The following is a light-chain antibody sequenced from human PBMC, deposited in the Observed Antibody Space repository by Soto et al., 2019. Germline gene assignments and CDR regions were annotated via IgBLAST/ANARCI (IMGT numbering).Light chain of an antibody. V-gene: IGLV2-23*02. CDR3: CSYAGSSTPFV. CDR1: SSDVGSYNL. CDR2: EVS. Sequence: ALTQPASVSGSPGQSITISCTGTSSDVGSYNLVSWYQQHPGKAPKLMIYEVSKRPSGVSNRFSGSKSGNTASLTISGLQAEDEADYYCCSYAGSSTPFVFGTGTKVTVL. J-gene: IGLJ1*01.